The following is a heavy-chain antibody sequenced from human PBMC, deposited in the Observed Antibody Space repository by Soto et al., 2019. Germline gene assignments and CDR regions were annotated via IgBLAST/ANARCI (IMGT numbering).Heavy chain of an antibody. CDR1: GYTFTSYP. J-gene: IGHJ5*02. Sequence: ASVKVSCKASGYTFTSYPVHWVRQAPGQRLEWMGWINTGNGYTKYSQKFQGRVSITRDTSASTTYMQLTSLRSDDTALYYCAIDRGGYCSGGSCSEAWFDPWGQGTLVNVSS. CDR2: INTGNGYT. D-gene: IGHD2-15*01. CDR3: AIDRGGYCSGGSCSEAWFDP. V-gene: IGHV1-3*04.